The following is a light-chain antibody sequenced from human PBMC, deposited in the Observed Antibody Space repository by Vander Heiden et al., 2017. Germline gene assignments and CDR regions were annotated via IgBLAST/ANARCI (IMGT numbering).Light chain of an antibody. CDR2: CNN. CDR3: AAWDASLNGPV. Sequence: QSGLTQPTSASVTPGQRVTISCPGSSSNIVGNNVNWYQHLPGTAPKLLIYCNNQRPSGVPARFSGSKSGTSAALAISGLPSEDEADYYCAAWDASLNGPVFGGGTKLTVL. V-gene: IGLV1-44*01. J-gene: IGLJ3*02. CDR1: SSNIVGNN.